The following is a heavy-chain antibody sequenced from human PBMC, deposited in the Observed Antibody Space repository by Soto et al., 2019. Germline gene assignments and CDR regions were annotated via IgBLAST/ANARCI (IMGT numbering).Heavy chain of an antibody. J-gene: IGHJ1*01. Sequence: GGSLRLSCAASGFTFSSYWMHWVRQAPGKGLVWVSRINSDGSSTSYADSVKGRFTISRDNAKNTLYLQMNSLRAEDTAVYYCAKDLTYYYDSSGYFFQHWGQGTLVTVSS. V-gene: IGHV3-74*01. CDR2: INSDGSST. CDR1: GFTFSSYW. CDR3: AKDLTYYYDSSGYFFQH. D-gene: IGHD3-22*01.